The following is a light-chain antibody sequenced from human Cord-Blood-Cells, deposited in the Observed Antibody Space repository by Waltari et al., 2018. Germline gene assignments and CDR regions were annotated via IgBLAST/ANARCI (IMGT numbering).Light chain of an antibody. CDR2: DAS. CDR1: QSVSSY. V-gene: IGKV3-11*01. CDR3: QQRSNWPPEYT. Sequence: EIVMTKSPVTLSLSPGERHTLSGRASQSVSSYLAWYHQKPGQAPRLLIYDASNRATGIPARFRGSGSGTDFTLTISSLEPEDFAVYYCQQRSNWPPEYTFGQGTKLEIK. J-gene: IGKJ2*01.